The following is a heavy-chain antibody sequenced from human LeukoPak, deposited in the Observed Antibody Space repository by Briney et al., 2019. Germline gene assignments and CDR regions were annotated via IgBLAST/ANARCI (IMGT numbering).Heavy chain of an antibody. CDR2: IKQDGSEK. CDR3: ARILPPDYYDSSGYQDY. Sequence: PGGSLRLSCAASGFTFSSYWMSWVRQAPGKGLEWVANIKQDGSEKYYVDSVKGRFTISRDNAKNSLYLQMNSLRAEDTAVYYCARILPPDYYDSSGYQDYWGQGTLVTVSS. J-gene: IGHJ4*02. CDR1: GFTFSSYW. D-gene: IGHD3-22*01. V-gene: IGHV3-7*01.